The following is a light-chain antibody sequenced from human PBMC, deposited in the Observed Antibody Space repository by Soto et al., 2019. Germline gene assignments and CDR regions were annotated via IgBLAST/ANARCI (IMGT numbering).Light chain of an antibody. CDR1: QSVSSN. CDR3: HQYNDWPPKYT. V-gene: IGKV3-15*01. J-gene: IGKJ2*01. CDR2: DAS. Sequence: EIVMTQSPATLSVSPGEKATLSCRASQSVSSNLAWYQQKPGQAPRLLIYDASTRVTGIPARFSGSGSGTEFTLTISSLQSEDLAVYYCHQYNDWPPKYTFGQGTKLEIK.